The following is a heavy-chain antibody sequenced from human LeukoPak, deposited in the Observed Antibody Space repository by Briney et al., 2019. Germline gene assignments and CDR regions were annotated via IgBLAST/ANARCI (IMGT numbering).Heavy chain of an antibody. Sequence: SETLSLTCTVSGGSISSSSFYWDWIRQPPGKGLEWIVSIFYSASSYYNPSLKSRITIYVDASKNQFSLMLSSVTAADTAVYYCARHSRSGYSDYQSAFDIWGEG. CDR3: ARHSRSGYSDYQSAFDI. CDR2: IFYSASS. D-gene: IGHD5-12*01. CDR1: GGSISSSSFY. V-gene: IGHV4-39*01. J-gene: IGHJ3*02.